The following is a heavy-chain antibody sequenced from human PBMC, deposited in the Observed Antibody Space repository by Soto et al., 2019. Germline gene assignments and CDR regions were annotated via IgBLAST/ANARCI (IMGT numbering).Heavy chain of an antibody. CDR3: AIASQYDFSSGYHTRYYYYGMDV. V-gene: IGHV3-7*03. CDR1: GFTFSSYW. CDR2: IKQDGSEK. D-gene: IGHD3-3*01. Sequence: EVQLVESGGGLVQPGGSLRLSCGASGFTFSSYWMSWVRQAPGKGLEWVANIKQDGSEKYYVDSVKGRFTISRDNAKNSLYLQMNILRPEDTAVYYCAIASQYDFSSGYHTRYYYYGMDVWGQGTTVTVSS. J-gene: IGHJ6*02.